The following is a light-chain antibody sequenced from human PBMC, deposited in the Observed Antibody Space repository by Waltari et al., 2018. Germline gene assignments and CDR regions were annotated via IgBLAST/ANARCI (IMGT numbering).Light chain of an antibody. CDR3: QQCYDVPLS. J-gene: IGKJ4*01. CDR2: WAS. Sequence: DIVMTQSPDSLAVSLGERATIHCQSSQGVLNRSTNRHYIAWYQQKVGHPPKLLIYWASTREFGVSDRFSGSGSGTDFTRTISDLQAEDVAVYFCQQCYDVPLSFGGGTKVEIK. V-gene: IGKV4-1*01. CDR1: QGVLNRSTNRHY.